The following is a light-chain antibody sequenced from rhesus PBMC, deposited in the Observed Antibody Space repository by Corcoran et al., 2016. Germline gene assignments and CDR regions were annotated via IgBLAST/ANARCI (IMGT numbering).Light chain of an antibody. J-gene: IGKJ3*01. Sequence: DIQMTQSPSSLSASVGDTVTITCRASQGITTHLNWYQQKPGRAPKVLIYAASTLQSGVPSRFSGSGSGTDFALTISGLQPEDFARYYCQQHNTYPFTFGPGTKLDI. CDR2: AAS. CDR3: QQHNTYPFT. CDR1: QGITTH. V-gene: IGKV1-28*03.